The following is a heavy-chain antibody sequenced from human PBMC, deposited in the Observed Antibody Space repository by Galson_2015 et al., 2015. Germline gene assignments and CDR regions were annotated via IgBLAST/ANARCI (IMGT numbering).Heavy chain of an antibody. V-gene: IGHV5-51*01. D-gene: IGHD3-3*01. CDR3: ARRAYDFWSGYQPSYNWLDP. Sequence: QSGAEVTKPGESLKISCKGSGYSFTSYWIGWVRQMPGKGLEWMGIIYPGDSDTRYSPSFQGQVTISADKSISTAYLQWSSLKASDTAMYYCARRAYDFWSGYQPSYNWLDPWGQGTLVTVSS. CDR2: IYPGDSDT. CDR1: GYSFTSYW. J-gene: IGHJ5*02.